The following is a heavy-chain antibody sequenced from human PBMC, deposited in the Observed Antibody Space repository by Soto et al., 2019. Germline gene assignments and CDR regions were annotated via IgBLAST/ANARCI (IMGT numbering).Heavy chain of an antibody. V-gene: IGHV3-30*03. CDR1: GFTVSSYG. CDR2: ISRDGGTK. Sequence: QVQLVESGGGVVQPGRSLRLSCAASGFTVSSYGMHWVRQAPGKGLEWVAVISRDGGTKYYADSVKGRFTISRDNSRNTLFLEMNSLRGDEMAVYYCTGEVASGYWGQGTLVTVS. CDR3: TGEVASGY. J-gene: IGHJ4*02. D-gene: IGHD2-8*02.